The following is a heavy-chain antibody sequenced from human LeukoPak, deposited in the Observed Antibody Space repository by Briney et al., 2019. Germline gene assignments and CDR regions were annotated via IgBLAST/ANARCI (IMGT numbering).Heavy chain of an antibody. CDR1: GYTFTTYG. Sequence: ASVKVSCKASGYTFTTYGIVWVRQAPGQGLEWMGWISAYNGNTNYAQKLQGRFTMTTDTSTSTAYMELNSLRFDDTAVYYCARVIYGDYGDDVYEIWGQGTMVTVSS. D-gene: IGHD4-17*01. V-gene: IGHV1-18*01. CDR2: ISAYNGNT. J-gene: IGHJ3*02. CDR3: ARVIYGDYGDDVYEI.